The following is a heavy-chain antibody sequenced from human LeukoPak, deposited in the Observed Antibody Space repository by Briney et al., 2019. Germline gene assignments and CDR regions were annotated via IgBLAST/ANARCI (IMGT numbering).Heavy chain of an antibody. CDR2: ISYDGSNK. D-gene: IGHD6-13*01. V-gene: IGHV3-30*04. CDR1: GFTFSSYA. J-gene: IGHJ3*02. CDR3: ASSSSWDAFDI. Sequence: GRSLRLSCAAPGFTFSSYAMHWVRQAPGKGLEWVAVISYDGSNKYYADSVKGRFTISRDNSKNTLYLQLNSLRAEDTAVYYCASSSSWDAFDIWGQGTMVTVSS.